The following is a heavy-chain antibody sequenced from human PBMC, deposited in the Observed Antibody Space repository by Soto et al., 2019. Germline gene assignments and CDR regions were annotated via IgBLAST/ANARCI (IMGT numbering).Heavy chain of an antibody. Sequence: ASVKVSCKASGYTFTSYDINWVRQATGQGLEWMGWMNPNSGNTGYAQKFQGRVTMTRNTSISTAYMELSSLRSEDTVVYYCARGRYCSGGSCYSAAFDIWGQGTMVTVSS. CDR2: MNPNSGNT. J-gene: IGHJ3*02. D-gene: IGHD2-15*01. CDR1: GYTFTSYD. CDR3: ARGRYCSGGSCYSAAFDI. V-gene: IGHV1-8*01.